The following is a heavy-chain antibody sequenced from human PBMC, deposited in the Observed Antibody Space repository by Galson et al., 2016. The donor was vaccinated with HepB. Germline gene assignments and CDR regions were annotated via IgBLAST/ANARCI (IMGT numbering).Heavy chain of an antibody. CDR2: ISYDGNKI. V-gene: IGHV3-30-3*01. CDR3: ARGSCTGDCPYYFDY. CDR1: GFAFSNYA. J-gene: IGHJ4*02. D-gene: IGHD2-8*02. Sequence: SLRLSCAASGFAFSNYAMHWVRQAPGKGLEWVAVISYDGNKIYYADSVKGRFTLSRDNSKNKLYLQMNSLRAEDTGVYYCARGSCTGDCPYYFDYWGQGTQVTVSS.